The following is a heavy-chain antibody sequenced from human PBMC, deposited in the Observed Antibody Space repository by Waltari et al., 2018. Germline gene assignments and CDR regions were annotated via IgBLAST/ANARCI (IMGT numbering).Heavy chain of an antibody. D-gene: IGHD1-1*01. V-gene: IGHV3-48*03. J-gene: IGHJ3*02. CDR1: GFTFTSYE. CDR3: VRDERRSGAFDI. CDR2: ISGSGSPI. Sequence: EVQLVESGGGLVQPGGSLRLSCAASGFTFTSYEINWVRQAPGKGLEWISYISGSGSPIYYADSVKSRFTISRDNAKNSLYLQMNSLRAEDTAVYYCVRDERRSGAFDIWGQGTVVTVSS.